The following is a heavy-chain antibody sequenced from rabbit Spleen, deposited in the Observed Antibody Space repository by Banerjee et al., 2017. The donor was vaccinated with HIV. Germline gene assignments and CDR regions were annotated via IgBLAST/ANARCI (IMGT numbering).Heavy chain of an antibody. CDR2: INAITGKA. Sequence: QEQVKESGGGLVQPGGSLKLSCKASGFTLSSYYMNWVRQAPGKGLEWIACINAITGKAVYANWAKGRSTFSKTSSTTVTLQMTSLTAADTAIYFCARDQGYSYNFATGDFDLWGQGTLVTVS. D-gene: IGHD6-1*01. J-gene: IGHJ4*01. V-gene: IGHV1S45*01. CDR3: ARDQGYSYNFATGDFDL. CDR1: GFTLSSYYM.